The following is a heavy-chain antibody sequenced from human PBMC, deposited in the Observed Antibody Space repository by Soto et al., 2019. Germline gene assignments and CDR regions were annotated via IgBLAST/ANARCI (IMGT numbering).Heavy chain of an antibody. D-gene: IGHD3-22*01. CDR1: GDSISGSQW. CDR3: ARNPLSRYDSSGSHFDY. CDR2: ISHTGTT. V-gene: IGHV4-4*02. J-gene: IGHJ4*02. Sequence: SETLSLTGAFSGDSISGSQWWSWVRLRPGKGLEWIGEISHTGTTNYNPSLKSRVTISAATSKNQLSLRLSSVTAADTAVYFCARNPLSRYDSSGSHFDYWGQGTLVTVSS.